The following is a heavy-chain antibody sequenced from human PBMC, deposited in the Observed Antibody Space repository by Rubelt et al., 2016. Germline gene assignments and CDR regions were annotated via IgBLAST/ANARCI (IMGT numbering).Heavy chain of an antibody. D-gene: IGHD2-15*01. CDR3: ASLGVVGVVGTGNWFDP. V-gene: IGHV4-39*07. CDR2: IYYSGST. CDR1: GGSISSSSYY. Sequence: QLQLQESGPGLVKPSETLSLTCTVSGGSISSSSYYWGWIRQPPGKGLEWIGSIYYSGSTYYNPSLKSRGTISVDTSKNQSSLKLGSVAAADTAVYYCASLGVVGVVGTGNWFDPWGQGTLVTVSS. J-gene: IGHJ5*02.